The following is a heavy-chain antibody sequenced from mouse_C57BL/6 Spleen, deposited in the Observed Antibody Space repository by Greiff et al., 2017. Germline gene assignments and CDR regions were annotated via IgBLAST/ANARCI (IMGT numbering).Heavy chain of an antibody. J-gene: IGHJ2*01. Sequence: QVQLQQPGAELVRPGSSVKLSCKASGYTFTSYWMHWVKQRPIQGLEWIGNIDPSDSETHYNQKFKDKATLTVDKSSSTAYMQLSSLTSEDSAVYYCARSGAVTSLFDYWGQGTTRTVSS. CDR1: GYTFTSYW. CDR2: IDPSDSET. V-gene: IGHV1-52*01. CDR3: ARSGAVTSLFDY. D-gene: IGHD2-1*01.